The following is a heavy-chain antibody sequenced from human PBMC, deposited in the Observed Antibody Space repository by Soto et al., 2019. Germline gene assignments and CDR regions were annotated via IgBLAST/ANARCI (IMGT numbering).Heavy chain of an antibody. J-gene: IGHJ4*02. CDR3: AREDMSGTYYFDS. CDR2: VYYSGIT. V-gene: IGHV4-61*01. D-gene: IGHD1-26*01. Sequence: QVQLQESGPQLVRPSETLSLTCSVSGGSVSSQTHFWTWIRQAPGKGLEWIGYVYYSGITNSNPSLKSRVTISADTSNNQISLSLTSVTAADTAVYYCAREDMSGTYYFDSWGQGTLVTVSS. CDR1: GGSVSSQTHF.